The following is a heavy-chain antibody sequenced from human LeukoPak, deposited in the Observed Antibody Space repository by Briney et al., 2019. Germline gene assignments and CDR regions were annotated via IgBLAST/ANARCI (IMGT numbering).Heavy chain of an antibody. J-gene: IGHJ4*02. Sequence: GRSLRLSCAGSAFTFDAYAMHWVRQAPGKGMKWVSGISWNSGSIAYAGSVKGRFTISRDNAKNSLYLQMNSLRVEDMALYYCAKALYSSSWRLSPFDYWGQGTLVTVSS. CDR3: AKALYSSSWRLSPFDY. V-gene: IGHV3-9*03. D-gene: IGHD6-13*01. CDR1: AFTFDAYA. CDR2: ISWNSGSI.